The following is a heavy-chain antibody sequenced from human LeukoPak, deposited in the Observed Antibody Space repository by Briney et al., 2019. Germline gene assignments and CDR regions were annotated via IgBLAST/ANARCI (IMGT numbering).Heavy chain of an antibody. CDR3: AINGGGDSGYGNFDY. CDR2: INWNSDSI. J-gene: IGHJ4*02. CDR1: GFTFDDYA. V-gene: IGHV3-9*01. D-gene: IGHD5-12*01. Sequence: GGSLRLSCAVSGFTFDDYAMHWVRQVPGEGLEWVSGINWNSDSIGYADSVKGRFTTSRDNAKNSLYLQMNSLRAEDTAFYYCAINGGGDSGYGNFDYWGQGTLVTVSS.